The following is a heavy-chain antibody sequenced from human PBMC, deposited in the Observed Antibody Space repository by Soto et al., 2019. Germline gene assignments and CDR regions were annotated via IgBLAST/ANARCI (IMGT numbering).Heavy chain of an antibody. D-gene: IGHD3-22*01. CDR3: ARGIYDLDY. Sequence: SETLSLTCAVSGGSISSGGYSWSWIRQPPGKGLEWIGYIYHSGSTYYNPSLKSRVTISVDRSKNQFSLKLSSVTAADTAVYYCARGIYDLDYWGQGTLVTVSS. CDR2: IYHSGST. J-gene: IGHJ4*02. CDR1: GGSISSGGYS. V-gene: IGHV4-30-2*01.